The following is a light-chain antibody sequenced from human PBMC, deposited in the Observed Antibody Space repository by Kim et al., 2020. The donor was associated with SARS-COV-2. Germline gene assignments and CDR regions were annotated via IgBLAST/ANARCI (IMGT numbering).Light chain of an antibody. Sequence: ALGQTVRLTCQGASLRNYYATCYQQRPGQAPVLVLYGKYNRPSGIPDRFSGSASGNTASLTITGAQAEDEADYYCNSRDSSGDHVVFGGGTQLTVL. CDR1: SLRNYY. CDR2: GKY. CDR3: NSRDSSGDHVV. J-gene: IGLJ3*02. V-gene: IGLV3-19*01.